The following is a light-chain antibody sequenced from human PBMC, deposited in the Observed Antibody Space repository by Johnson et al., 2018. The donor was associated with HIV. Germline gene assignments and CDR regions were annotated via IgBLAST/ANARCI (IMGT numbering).Light chain of an antibody. J-gene: IGLJ1*01. CDR2: ETN. CDR1: SSNIANNY. V-gene: IGLV1-51*01. Sequence: QSVLTQPPSVSAAPGQKVTISCSGRSSNIANNYVSWYQQFPGEAPKLLIYETNKRPSGIPDRFSGSKSGTSATLGITGLQTGDEADYYCGTWDSSLSDYVFGAGTKVTIL. CDR3: GTWDSSLSDYV.